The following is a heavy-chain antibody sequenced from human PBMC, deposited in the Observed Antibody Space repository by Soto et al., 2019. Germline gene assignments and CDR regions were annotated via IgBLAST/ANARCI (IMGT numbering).Heavy chain of an antibody. CDR3: ARDVDSWSIEGQLAEYFQH. CDR1: GGTFSSYT. V-gene: IGHV1-69*08. J-gene: IGHJ1*01. Sequence: QVQLVQSGAEVKKPGSSVKVSCKASGGTFSSYTISWVRQAPGQGLEWMGRIIPILGIANYAQKFQGRVTITAHKSTSTAYMELSSLRSEDTAVYYCARDVDSWSIEGQLAEYFQHWGQGTLVTVSS. CDR2: IIPILGIA. D-gene: IGHD6-13*01.